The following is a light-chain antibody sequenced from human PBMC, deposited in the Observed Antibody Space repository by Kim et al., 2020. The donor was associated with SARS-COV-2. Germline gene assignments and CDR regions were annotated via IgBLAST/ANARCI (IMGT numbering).Light chain of an antibody. CDR1: QSVSSY. CDR3: QQRSNWPPFT. V-gene: IGKV3-11*01. CDR2: DAS. Sequence: PGERTTLSCRASQSVSSYLAWYQQKPGQAPRLLIYDASNRATGIPARFSGSGSGTDFTLTISSLEPEDFAVYYCQQRSNWPPFTFGPGTKVDIK. J-gene: IGKJ3*01.